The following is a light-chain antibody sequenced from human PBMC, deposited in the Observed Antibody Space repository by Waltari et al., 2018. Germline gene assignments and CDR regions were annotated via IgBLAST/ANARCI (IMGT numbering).Light chain of an antibody. CDR2: DAV. V-gene: IGLV2-14*02. CDR3: CSYTSSDTYV. J-gene: IGLJ1*01. Sequence: WYQHRPGKAPRLIIYDAVKRPSGVSNRFSGSMSGYTASLTISGFQAEDEADYYCCSYTSSDTYVFGSGTTVTVL.